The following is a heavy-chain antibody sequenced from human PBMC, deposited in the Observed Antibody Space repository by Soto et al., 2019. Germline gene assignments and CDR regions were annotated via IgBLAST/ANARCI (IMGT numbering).Heavy chain of an antibody. J-gene: IGHJ5*02. D-gene: IGHD1-20*01. CDR3: AHRRYVITLHLRETWFAP. CDR2: IYWNDDK. V-gene: IGHV2-5*01. Sequence: SGPTLVNPTQTLTLTCSFSGFSLSTSGVGVGWIRRPPGKALEWLAVIYWNDDKYYSPSLEGRLIIAKDTSKNQVVLTMTNMDPVDTATYYCAHRRYVITLHLRETWFAPWGQGTLVTVSS. CDR1: GFSLSTSGVG.